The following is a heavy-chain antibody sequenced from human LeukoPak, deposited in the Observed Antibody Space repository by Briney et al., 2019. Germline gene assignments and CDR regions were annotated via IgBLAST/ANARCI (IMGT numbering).Heavy chain of an antibody. CDR3: ARDQGKYQLLFPH. Sequence: PGRSLRLSCAASGFTFSSYVMHWVRQAPGKGLEWVAVISYDGSNKYYADSVKGRFTISRDNSKNTLYLQMNSLRAEDTAVYYCARDQGKYQLLFPHWGQGTLVTVSS. CDR1: GFTFSSYV. D-gene: IGHD2-2*01. V-gene: IGHV3-30-3*01. CDR2: ISYDGSNK. J-gene: IGHJ4*02.